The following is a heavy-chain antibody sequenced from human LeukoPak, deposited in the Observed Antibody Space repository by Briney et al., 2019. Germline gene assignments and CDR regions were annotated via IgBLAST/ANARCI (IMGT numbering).Heavy chain of an antibody. V-gene: IGHV1-69*05. CDR2: IIPIFGTA. CDR3: ARDGVEQQWLETKVLAY. Sequence: ASVKVSCKASGGTFSSYAISWVRQAPGQGLEWMGRIIPIFGTASYAQKFQGRVTITTDESTSTAYMELSSLRSEDTAVYYCARDGVEQQWLETKVLAYWGQGTLVTVSS. D-gene: IGHD6-19*01. CDR1: GGTFSSYA. J-gene: IGHJ4*02.